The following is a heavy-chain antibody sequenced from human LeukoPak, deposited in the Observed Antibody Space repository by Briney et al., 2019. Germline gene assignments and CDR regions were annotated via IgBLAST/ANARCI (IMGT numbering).Heavy chain of an antibody. J-gene: IGHJ4*01. D-gene: IGHD3-3*01. Sequence: SETLSLTCTVSGVSISNYYWNWIRQPAGKGQEWIGRMHTSGSTNYNPSLKSRVTMSVDTSKNQFSLQLSSVTAADTAVYYCARDREWLVDYWGQGTLVTVSS. CDR3: ARDREWLVDY. CDR2: MHTSGST. V-gene: IGHV4-4*07. CDR1: GVSISNYY.